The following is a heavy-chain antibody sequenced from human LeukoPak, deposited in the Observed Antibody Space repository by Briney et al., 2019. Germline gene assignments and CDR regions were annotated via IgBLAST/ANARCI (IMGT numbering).Heavy chain of an antibody. V-gene: IGHV3-74*01. CDR1: GFTFTTSW. CDR2: IESDGSST. CDR3: ARDQYSSTWYRGAFDV. Sequence: GGSLRLSCAASGFTFTTSWMHWFRQAPGKGLVWVSRIESDGSSTTYADSVKGGFTISRDNANNTLYLQMTSLRAEDTAVYYCARDQYSSTWYRGAFDVWGQGTMVSVSS. J-gene: IGHJ3*01. D-gene: IGHD6-13*01.